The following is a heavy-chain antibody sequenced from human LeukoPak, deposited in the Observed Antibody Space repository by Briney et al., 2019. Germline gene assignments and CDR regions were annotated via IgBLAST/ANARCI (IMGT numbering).Heavy chain of an antibody. V-gene: IGHV4-59*01. J-gene: IGHJ2*01. D-gene: IGHD1-26*01. CDR3: ARESESYYSWYFDL. CDR1: GGSISSYY. Sequence: SETLSLTCTVSGGSISSYYWSWIRQPPGKGLEWIGYIYYSGSTNYNTSLKSRVTISVDTSKNQFSLKLSSVTAADTAVYYCARESESYYSWYFDLWGRGTLVTVSS. CDR2: IYYSGST.